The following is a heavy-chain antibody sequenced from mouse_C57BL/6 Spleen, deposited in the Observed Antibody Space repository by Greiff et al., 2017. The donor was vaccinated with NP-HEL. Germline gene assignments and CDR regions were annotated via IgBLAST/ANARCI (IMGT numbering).Heavy chain of an antibody. CDR1: GYSITSGYY. V-gene: IGHV3-6*01. J-gene: IGHJ3*01. CDR2: ISYDGSN. D-gene: IGHD2-1*01. CDR3: ARGGDYGNYGFAY. Sequence: DVQLQESGPGLVKPSQSLSLTCSVTGYSITSGYYWNWIRQFPGNKLEWMGYISYDGSNNYNPSLKNRISITRDTSKNQFFLKLNSVTTEDTATYYCARGGDYGNYGFAYWGQGTLVTVSA.